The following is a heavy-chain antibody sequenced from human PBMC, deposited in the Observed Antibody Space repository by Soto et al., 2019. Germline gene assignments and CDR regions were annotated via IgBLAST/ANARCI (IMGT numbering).Heavy chain of an antibody. J-gene: IGHJ1*01. V-gene: IGHV1-69*13. Sequence: SVKVSCKASGGTFSSYAISWVRQAPGQGLEWMGGIIPIFGTANYAQKFQGRVTITADESTSTAYMELSSLRSEDTAVYYCAKDTRIAVAGTLTYFQQWGQGTLVTVSS. CDR2: IIPIFGTA. CDR3: AKDTRIAVAGTLTYFQQ. D-gene: IGHD6-19*01. CDR1: GGTFSSYA.